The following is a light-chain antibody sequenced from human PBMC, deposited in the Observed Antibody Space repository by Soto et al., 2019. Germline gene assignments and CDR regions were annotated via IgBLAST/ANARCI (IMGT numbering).Light chain of an antibody. CDR3: QQYGDSPYT. CDR2: GAS. Sequence: EIVLTQSPATLSLSPGERAALSCGASQSVNNNFFAWYQQIPGQAPRLLIYGASSRASGIPARFSGSGSGTDFTLTISSLEPEDFVVYYCQQYGDSPYTFGQGTKLQIK. V-gene: IGKV3-20*01. J-gene: IGKJ2*01. CDR1: QSVNNNF.